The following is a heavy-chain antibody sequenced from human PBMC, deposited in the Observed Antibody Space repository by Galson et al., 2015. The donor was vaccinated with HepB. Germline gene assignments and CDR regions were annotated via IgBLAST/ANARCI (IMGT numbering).Heavy chain of an antibody. CDR1: GFTFSSYW. CDR2: INSDGSST. D-gene: IGHD2-2*01. J-gene: IGHJ4*02. V-gene: IGHV3-74*01. Sequence: SLRLSCAASGFTFSSYWMHWVRQAPGKGLVWVSRINSDGSSTSYADSVKGRFTISRDNAKNTLYLQMNSLRAEDTAAYYCAREGGYCSSTSCHDLFDYWGQGTLVTVSS. CDR3: AREGGYCSSTSCHDLFDY.